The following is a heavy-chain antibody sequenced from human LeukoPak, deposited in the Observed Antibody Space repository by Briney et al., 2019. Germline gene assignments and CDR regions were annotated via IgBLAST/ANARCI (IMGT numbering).Heavy chain of an antibody. D-gene: IGHD2-15*01. J-gene: IGHJ4*02. CDR3: ARLSGGGFGKYYFDY. V-gene: IGHV3-21*01. CDR1: GFTFRSYS. Sequence: GGSLRLSCAASGFTFRSYSMNWVRQAPGKGLEWVSSVSTTSSNIYYADSVRGRFTISRDNAKNSLYLQMNSLRAEDTAVYYCARLSGGGFGKYYFDYWGQGILVTVSS. CDR2: VSTTSSNI.